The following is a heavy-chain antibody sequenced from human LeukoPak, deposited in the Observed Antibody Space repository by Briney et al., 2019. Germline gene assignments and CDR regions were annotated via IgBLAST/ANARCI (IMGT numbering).Heavy chain of an antibody. V-gene: IGHV1-69*06. D-gene: IGHD6-19*01. CDR1: GYTFTSYD. Sequence: SVKVSCKASGYTFTSYDINWVRQAPGQGLEWMGGIIPIFGTANYAQKFQGRVTITADKSTSTAYMELSSLRSEDTAVYYCAREGSGWYYGRSYAFDIWGQGTMVTVSS. CDR3: AREGSGWYYGRSYAFDI. J-gene: IGHJ3*02. CDR2: IIPIFGTA.